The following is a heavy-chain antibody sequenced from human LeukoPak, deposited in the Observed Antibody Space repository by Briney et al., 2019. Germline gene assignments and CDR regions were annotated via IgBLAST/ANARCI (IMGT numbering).Heavy chain of an antibody. CDR1: GGSISTYY. CDR3: AGAYTAMAIGDLYYYYYYMDV. CDR2: MYYSGST. J-gene: IGHJ6*03. V-gene: IGHV4-59*04. Sequence: SETLSLTCTVSGGSISTYYWSWIRQPPGKGLEWIGYMYYSGSTYYNPSLKSRVTISVDTSKNQFSLKLSSVTAADTAVYYCAGAYTAMAIGDLYYYYYYMDVWGKGTTVTVSS. D-gene: IGHD5-18*01.